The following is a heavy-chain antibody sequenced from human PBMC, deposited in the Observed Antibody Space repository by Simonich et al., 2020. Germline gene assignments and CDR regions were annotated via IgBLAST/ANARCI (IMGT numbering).Heavy chain of an antibody. D-gene: IGHD7-27*01. Sequence: QVQLVQSGAEVKKPGASVKVSCKASGYTFTGYYMHWVRQAPGQGLEWMGWINPNSGGTNNAQNFQGRVTMTRDTSISTAYMELSRLRSDDTAVYYCARGRLTGDKGAFDIWGQGTMVTVSS. J-gene: IGHJ3*02. CDR3: ARGRLTGDKGAFDI. CDR2: INPNSGGT. V-gene: IGHV1-2*02. CDR1: GYTFTGYY.